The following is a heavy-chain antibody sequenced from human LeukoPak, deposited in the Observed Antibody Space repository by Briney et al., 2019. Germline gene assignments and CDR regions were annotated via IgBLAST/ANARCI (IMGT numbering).Heavy chain of an antibody. Sequence: PSETLSLTYAVYGGSFSGYYWSWIRQPPGKGLEWIGEINHSGSTNYNPSLKSRVTISVDTSKNQFSLKLSSVTAADTAVYYCARGVILRFLEWLPPLYNWFDPWGQGTLVTVSS. V-gene: IGHV4-34*01. D-gene: IGHD3-3*01. CDR2: INHSGST. CDR3: ARGVILRFLEWLPPLYNWFDP. CDR1: GGSFSGYY. J-gene: IGHJ5*02.